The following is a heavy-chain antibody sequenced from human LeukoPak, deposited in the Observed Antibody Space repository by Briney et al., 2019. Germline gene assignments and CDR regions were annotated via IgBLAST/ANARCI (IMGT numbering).Heavy chain of an antibody. D-gene: IGHD4-17*01. CDR3: ARGGNYGDYDGYFDY. CDR2: IYYSGST. J-gene: IGHJ4*02. V-gene: IGHV4-59*08. CDR1: GGSICSYY. Sequence: SETLSLTCTVSGGSICSYYWSWIRQPPGKGLEWIGYIYYSGSTNYNPSLRSRVTISVDTSKNQFSLKLSSVTAADTAVYYCARGGNYGDYDGYFDYWGQGTLVTVSS.